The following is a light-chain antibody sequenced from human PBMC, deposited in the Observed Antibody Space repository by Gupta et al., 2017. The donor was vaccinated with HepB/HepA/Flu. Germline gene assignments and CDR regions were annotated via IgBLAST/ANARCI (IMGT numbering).Light chain of an antibody. J-gene: IGLJ3*02. Sequence: SCTGTSSDVGGYNYVSWYQQHPGKAPKLMIYDVSNRPSGVSNRFSGSKSGNTASLTISGLQAEDEADYYCSSYTSSSTLVVFGGGIKLTVL. CDR1: SSDVGGYNY. CDR2: DVS. V-gene: IGLV2-14*04. CDR3: SSYTSSSTLVV.